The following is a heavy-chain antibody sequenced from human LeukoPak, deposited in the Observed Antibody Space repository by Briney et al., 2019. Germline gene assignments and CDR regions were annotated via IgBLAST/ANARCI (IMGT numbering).Heavy chain of an antibody. CDR2: ISGNSGRT. CDR1: GFTFSSYA. D-gene: IGHD5-12*01. J-gene: IGHJ4*02. Sequence: GGPLRLSCAASGFTFSSYAMSWVRQAPGKGLEWVSSISGNSGRTYYADSVKGRFSISRDNSNNTLYLQMNSLRAEDAAVYYCARDQSVAGPTTADYWGQGTLVTVSS. V-gene: IGHV3-23*01. CDR3: ARDQSVAGPTTADY.